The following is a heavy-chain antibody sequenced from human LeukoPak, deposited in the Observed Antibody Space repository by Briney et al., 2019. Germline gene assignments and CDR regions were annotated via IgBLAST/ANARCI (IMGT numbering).Heavy chain of an antibody. CDR1: GYSFTSYW. J-gene: IGHJ5*02. D-gene: IGHD3-22*01. CDR3: ARQCHYYDSSGYYLYNWFDP. CDR2: ICPGDSDT. Sequence: KCGESLKISCKGSGYSFTSYWIGWVRQMPGKGLEWMGIICPGDSDTRYSPSFQGQVTISADKSISTAYLQWSSLKASDTAMYYCARQCHYYDSSGYYLYNWFDPWGQGTLVTVSS. V-gene: IGHV5-51*01.